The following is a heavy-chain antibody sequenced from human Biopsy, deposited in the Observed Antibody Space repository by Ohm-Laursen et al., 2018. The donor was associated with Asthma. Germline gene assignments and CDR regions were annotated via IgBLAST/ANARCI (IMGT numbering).Heavy chain of an antibody. CDR2: ISSSGSTT. V-gene: IGHV3-11*01. Sequence: SLRLSCAASGFSFSDYYMTWMRQAPGKGLEWVSSISSSGSTTYPAESVKGRFTISRDNAQKSLFLQMGSLRAEETAIYYCARVFESSEGGPFYHFGLDVWGQGTTVAVSS. CDR3: ARVFESSEGGPFYHFGLDV. D-gene: IGHD6-25*01. CDR1: GFSFSDYY. J-gene: IGHJ6*02.